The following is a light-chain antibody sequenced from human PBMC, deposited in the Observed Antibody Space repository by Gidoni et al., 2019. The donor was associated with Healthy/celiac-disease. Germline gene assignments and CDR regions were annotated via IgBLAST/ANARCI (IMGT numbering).Light chain of an antibody. CDR1: QSVSSY. CDR2: DAS. J-gene: IGKJ5*01. CDR3: QQRSNWPPIT. Sequence: EIVLTQSPATLSLSPGERATLSCRASQSVSSYLAWYQQKPGQAPRLLIYDASNRATGIPARFSGSVSGTDFPLTISSLEPEDFAVYYCQQRSNWPPITFXQXTRLEIK. V-gene: IGKV3-11*01.